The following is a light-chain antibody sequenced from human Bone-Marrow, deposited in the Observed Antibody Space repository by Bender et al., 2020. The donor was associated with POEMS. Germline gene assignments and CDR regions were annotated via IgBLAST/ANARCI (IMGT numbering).Light chain of an antibody. CDR1: NSNIGTNA. CDR2: SDN. V-gene: IGLV1-44*01. J-gene: IGLJ2*01. CDR3: SSFSTITSVV. Sequence: QSVLTQPPSASGTPGQRVTISCSGSNSNIGTNAVNWYQQFPGTAPKLLIYSDNQRPSGIPARFSGTNSGTTATLTISGLQAADEADYYCSSFSTITSVVFGGGTRLTVL.